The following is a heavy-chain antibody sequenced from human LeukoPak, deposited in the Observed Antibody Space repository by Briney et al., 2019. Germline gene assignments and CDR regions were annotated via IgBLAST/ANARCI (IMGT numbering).Heavy chain of an antibody. CDR1: GFTFDDYG. D-gene: IGHD4-17*01. Sequence: GGSLRLSCAASGFTFDDYGMTWVRQAPGKGLEWVSGINWNGGSTGYADSVKGRFTVSRDNARNSLYLQMNSLRAEDTALYYCARAFYGDYWYFDLWGRGTLLTVSS. CDR3: ARAFYGDYWYFDL. CDR2: INWNGGST. J-gene: IGHJ2*01. V-gene: IGHV3-20*04.